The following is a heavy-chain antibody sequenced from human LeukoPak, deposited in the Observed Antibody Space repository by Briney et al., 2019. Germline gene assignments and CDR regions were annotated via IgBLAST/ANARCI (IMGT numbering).Heavy chain of an antibody. Sequence: ASVKVSCKASGGTFSGYAISWVRQAPGQGLEWMGRIIPILGIANYAQKFQGRVTITADKSTSTAYMELSSLRSEDTAVYYCARDALGSSSSPWYYYGMDVWGQGTTVTVSS. D-gene: IGHD6-6*01. CDR3: ARDALGSSSSPWYYYGMDV. CDR1: GGTFSGYA. V-gene: IGHV1-69*04. CDR2: IIPILGIA. J-gene: IGHJ6*02.